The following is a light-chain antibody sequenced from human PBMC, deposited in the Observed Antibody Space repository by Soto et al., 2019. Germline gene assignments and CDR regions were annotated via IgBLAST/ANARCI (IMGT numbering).Light chain of an antibody. Sequence: ENVLTQSPATLSLSPGERATLSCRASQSVSSFYLAWYQQRPGQAPRLLISGASSRATGIPDRFSGSGSGTDFTLTISRLEPEDFAVYYCQQYGSSPRTFGQGTKVEVK. CDR3: QQYGSSPRT. V-gene: IGKV3-20*01. CDR1: QSVSSFY. J-gene: IGKJ1*01. CDR2: GAS.